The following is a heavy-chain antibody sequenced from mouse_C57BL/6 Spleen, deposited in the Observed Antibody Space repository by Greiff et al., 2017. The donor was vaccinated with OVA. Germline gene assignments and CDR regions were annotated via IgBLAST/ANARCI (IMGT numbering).Heavy chain of an antibody. Sequence: EVQLQQSGPELVKPGASVKISCKASGYTFTDYYMNWVKQSHGKSLEWIGDINPNNGGTSYNQKFKGKATLTVDKYSSTAYMELRSLTSEDSAVYYCARGITTVVATDYYAMDYWGQGTSVTVSS. V-gene: IGHV1-26*01. CDR1: GYTFTDYY. CDR3: ARGITTVVATDYYAMDY. J-gene: IGHJ4*01. CDR2: INPNNGGT. D-gene: IGHD1-1*01.